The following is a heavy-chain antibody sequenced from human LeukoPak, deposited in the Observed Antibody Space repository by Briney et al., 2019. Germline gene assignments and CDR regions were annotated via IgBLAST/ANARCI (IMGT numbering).Heavy chain of an antibody. CDR1: GFTVSSNY. Sequence: GGSLRLSCAASGFTVSSNYMSWVRQAPGKGLEWVSVIYSGGSTYYADSVKGRFTISRDNSKNTLYLQMNSLRAEDTAVYYCAREKQRGVIYYYYYYMDVWGKGTTVTVSS. V-gene: IGHV3-66*02. J-gene: IGHJ6*03. CDR2: IYSGGST. D-gene: IGHD3-10*01. CDR3: AREKQRGVIYYYYYYMDV.